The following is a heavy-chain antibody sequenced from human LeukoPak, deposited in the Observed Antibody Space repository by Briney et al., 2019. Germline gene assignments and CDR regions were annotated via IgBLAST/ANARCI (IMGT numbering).Heavy chain of an antibody. J-gene: IGHJ5*02. CDR3: AREYGSSHGFDP. V-gene: IGHV4-34*01. CDR1: GGSFSGYY. Sequence: SETLSLTCAVYGGSFSGYYWSWIRQPPGKGLEWIGEINHSGSTNYNPSLKSRVTISVDTSKNQFPLKLSSVTAADTAVYYCAREYGSSHGFDPWGQGTLVTVSS. D-gene: IGHD6-13*01. CDR2: INHSGST.